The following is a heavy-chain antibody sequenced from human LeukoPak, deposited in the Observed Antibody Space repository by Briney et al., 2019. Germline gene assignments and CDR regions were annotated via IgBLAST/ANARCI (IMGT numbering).Heavy chain of an antibody. D-gene: IGHD1-26*01. CDR3: VRHYVLHIVGPSY. V-gene: IGHV4-34*01. Sequence: SDTLSLTCAVYGGSFSGFYWDWIRQSPGKGLEWIGNIYYGETTSYNPSFKSRVTISVDSSKNQFSLKVNSVTAADTAMYFCVRHYVLHIVGPSYWGQGILVTVSS. CDR2: IYYGETT. J-gene: IGHJ4*02. CDR1: GGSFSGFY.